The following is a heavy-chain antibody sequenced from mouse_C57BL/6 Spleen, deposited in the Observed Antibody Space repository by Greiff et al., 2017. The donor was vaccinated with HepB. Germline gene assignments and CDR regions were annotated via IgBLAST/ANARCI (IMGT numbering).Heavy chain of an antibody. CDR1: GFSLTSYG. CDR2: IWGVGST. J-gene: IGHJ4*01. V-gene: IGHV2-6*01. D-gene: IGHD1-1*01. CDR3: KTTVVERNAMDY. Sequence: VQLQQSGPGLVAPSQSLSITCTVSGFSLTSYGVDWVRQSPGKGLEWLGVIWGVGSTNYNSALKSRLSISKDNSKSQVFLKMNSLQTDDTVMYYCKTTVVERNAMDYWGQGTSVTVSS.